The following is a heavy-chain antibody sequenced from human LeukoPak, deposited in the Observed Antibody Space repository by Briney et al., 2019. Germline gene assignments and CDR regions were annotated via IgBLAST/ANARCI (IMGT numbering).Heavy chain of an antibody. CDR2: IHHTGST. CDR3: ARGSRTFGVVVVVATAGDAFDI. Sequence: PSETLCLTCTVSGYSISSGYYWGWIRQPPGKGLEWIGSIHHTGSTYYNPSLKSRVTISVDTSKNQFSLKLSSVTAADTAVYYCARGSRTFGVVVVVATAGDAFDIWGQGTMVTVSS. J-gene: IGHJ3*02. V-gene: IGHV4-38-2*02. D-gene: IGHD2-15*01. CDR1: GYSISSGYY.